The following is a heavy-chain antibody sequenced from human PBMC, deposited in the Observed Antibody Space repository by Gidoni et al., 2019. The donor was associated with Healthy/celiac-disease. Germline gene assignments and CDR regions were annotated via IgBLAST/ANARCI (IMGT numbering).Heavy chain of an antibody. CDR2: IRSKANSYAT. J-gene: IGHJ4*02. Sequence: EVQLVESGGGLVQPGGSLKLSCAASGFTFSGSAMHWVRQASGKGLEWVGRIRSKANSYATAYAASVKGRFTISRDDSKNTAYLQMNSLKTEDTAVYYCKIAAAGGVYWGQGTLVTVSS. CDR3: KIAAAGGVY. D-gene: IGHD6-13*01. V-gene: IGHV3-73*02. CDR1: GFTFSGSA.